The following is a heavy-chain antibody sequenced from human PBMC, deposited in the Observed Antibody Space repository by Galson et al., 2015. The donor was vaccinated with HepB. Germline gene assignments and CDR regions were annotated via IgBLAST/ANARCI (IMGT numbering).Heavy chain of an antibody. D-gene: IGHD4-17*01. Sequence: PALVKPTQTLTLTCTFSGFSLSTSGMCVSWIRQPPGKALEWLALIDWDDDKYYSTSLKTRLTISKDTSKNQVVLTMTNMDPVDTATYYCARIVNYGDYEIYFDYWGQGTLVTVSS. CDR1: GFSLSTSGMC. CDR3: ARIVNYGDYEIYFDY. V-gene: IGHV2-70*01. CDR2: IDWDDDK. J-gene: IGHJ4*02.